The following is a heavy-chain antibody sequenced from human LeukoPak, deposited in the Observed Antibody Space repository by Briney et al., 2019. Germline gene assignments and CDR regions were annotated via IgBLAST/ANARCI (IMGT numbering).Heavy chain of an antibody. CDR1: GGSVSSGSYY. D-gene: IGHD3-10*01. J-gene: IGHJ4*02. Sequence: SETLSLTCTVSGGSVSSGSYYWSWIRQPPGKGLEWIGYIYYSGSTNYNPSLKSRVTISVDTSKNQFSLKLSSVTAADTAVYYCARDGYYYGSGSYYRGYYFDYWGREPWSPSPQ. CDR2: IYYSGST. CDR3: ARDGYYYGSGSYYRGYYFDY. V-gene: IGHV4-61*01.